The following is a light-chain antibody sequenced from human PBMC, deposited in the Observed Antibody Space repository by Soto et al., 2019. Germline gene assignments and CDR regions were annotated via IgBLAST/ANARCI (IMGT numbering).Light chain of an antibody. CDR1: QGISNY. CDR2: AAS. Sequence: DIQLTQSPSSLSASVGDRVTITCRASQGISNYLAWYQQKPGKVPKLLIYAASPFQSGVPSRFSGGGSGTDFTLTISTLQPEDVATYYCQHYNSVPWMFGQGAKVEIK. J-gene: IGKJ1*01. CDR3: QHYNSVPWM. V-gene: IGKV1-27*01.